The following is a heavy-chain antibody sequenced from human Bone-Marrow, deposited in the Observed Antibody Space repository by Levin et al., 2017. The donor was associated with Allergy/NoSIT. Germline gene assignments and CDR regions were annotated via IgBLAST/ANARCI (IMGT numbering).Heavy chain of an antibody. V-gene: IGHV7-4-1*02. J-gene: IGHJ6*03. CDR3: ARVSDFWSGYYSYYYYYMDV. D-gene: IGHD3-3*01. CDR2: INTNTGNP. CDR1: GYTFTSYA. Sequence: ASVKVSCKASGYTFTSYAMNWVRQAPGQGLEWMGWINTNTGNPTYAQGFTGRFVFSLDTSVSTAYLQISSLKAEDTAVYYCARVSDFWSGYYSYYYYYMDVWGKGTTVTVSS.